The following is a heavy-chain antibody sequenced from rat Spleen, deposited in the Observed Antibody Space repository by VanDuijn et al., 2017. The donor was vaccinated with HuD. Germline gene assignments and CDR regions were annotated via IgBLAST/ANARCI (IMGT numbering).Heavy chain of an antibody. J-gene: IGHJ2*01. CDR1: GFTFSNYY. CDR3: ANPNV. CDR2: INTDGDST. V-gene: IGHV5-58*01. Sequence: EVQLVESGGGLVQPGRSMKLSCAASGFTFSNYYMAWVRQAPGKGLEWISSINTDGDSTFYPDSVKGRFTISRDNAENTVYLQMNSLRSEDTATYYCANPNVWGQGVMVTVSS.